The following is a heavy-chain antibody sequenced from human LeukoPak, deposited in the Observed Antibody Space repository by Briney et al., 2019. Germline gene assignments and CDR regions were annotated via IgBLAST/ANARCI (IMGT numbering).Heavy chain of an antibody. V-gene: IGHV3-30*03. CDR1: GFTFSSYG. CDR3: ARGGPLGDTNRFDF. CDR2: ISYDGSNK. Sequence: GGSLRLSCAASGFTFSSYGMHWVRQAPGKGLEWVAVISYDGSNKYYADSVKGRFTISRDNSKNTLYLQMNSLRAEDTAVYYCARGGPLGDTNRFDFWGQGILVTISS. J-gene: IGHJ4*02. D-gene: IGHD1-14*01.